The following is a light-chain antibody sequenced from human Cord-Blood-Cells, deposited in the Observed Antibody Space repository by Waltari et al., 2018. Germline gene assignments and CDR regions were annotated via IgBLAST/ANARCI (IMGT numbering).Light chain of an antibody. CDR1: QRVLYSSNNNNY. V-gene: IGKV4-1*01. CDR2: WAS. Sequence: DIVMTQSPDSLAVSLGESATINCKSSQRVLYSSNNNNYLAWYQQKPGQPPKLLIYWASTRESGVPDRFSGSGSGTDFTLTISSLQAEDVAVYYCQQYYSTPPWTFGQGTKVEIK. J-gene: IGKJ1*01. CDR3: QQYYSTPPWT.